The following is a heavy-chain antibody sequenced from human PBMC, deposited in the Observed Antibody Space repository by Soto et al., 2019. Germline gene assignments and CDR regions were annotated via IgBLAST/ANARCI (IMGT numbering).Heavy chain of an antibody. D-gene: IGHD3-22*01. CDR1: GYSFTSYW. V-gene: IGHV5-10-1*01. Sequence: GESLKISCKGSGYSFTSYWISWVRQMPGKGLEWMGRIDPSDSYTNYSPSFQGHVTISADKSISTAYLQWSSLKASDTAMYYCASLPRDYYDSSAYPFEYYGMDVWGQGTTVTVSS. CDR2: IDPSDSYT. CDR3: ASLPRDYYDSSAYPFEYYGMDV. J-gene: IGHJ6*02.